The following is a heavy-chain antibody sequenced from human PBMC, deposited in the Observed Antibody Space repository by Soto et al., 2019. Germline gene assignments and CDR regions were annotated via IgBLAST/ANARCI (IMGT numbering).Heavy chain of an antibody. CDR3: ARDFAYFDS. V-gene: IGHV4-61*01. D-gene: IGHD3-3*01. CDR2: VYHTGRT. Sequence: SETLSLTCTVSGGSFKSGSYSWSWIRQPPGKGLEWIVYVYHTGRTSYNPSLKSRVSISMDTSKNQFSLNLDSVTAADTAVYFCARDFAYFDSWGQGTLVTVSS. CDR1: GGSFKSGSYS. J-gene: IGHJ4*02.